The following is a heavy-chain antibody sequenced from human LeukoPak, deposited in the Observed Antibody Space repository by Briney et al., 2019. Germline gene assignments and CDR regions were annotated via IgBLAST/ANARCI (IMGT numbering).Heavy chain of an antibody. CDR1: GFTFTSYD. CDR2: MNPNNGNT. J-gene: IGHJ5*02. V-gene: IGHV1-8*01. Sequence: PAASVKVSCKASGFTFTSYDINRVRQASGQGLEWMGWMNPNNGNTGYAQKFQGRVTMTRDTSISTAYMELRGLRSEDTAVYYCVRDGEGVAISVNYWFDPWGQGTLVTVSS. D-gene: IGHD3-10*01. CDR3: VRDGEGVAISVNYWFDP.